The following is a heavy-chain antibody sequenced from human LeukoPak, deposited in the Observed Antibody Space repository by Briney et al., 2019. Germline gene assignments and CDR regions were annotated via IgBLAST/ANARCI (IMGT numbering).Heavy chain of an antibody. CDR3: VRTLWTAYYSSFDY. D-gene: IGHD3/OR15-3a*01. Sequence: GGSLRLSCAASAFTFSSYGMHWVRQAPGKGLEWVAVIWSDGSDKYYVDSVKGRFTISRDNSKNTLYLQMNSLRAEDTAVYYCVRTLWTAYYSSFDYWGQGTLVTVSS. CDR1: AFTFSSYG. V-gene: IGHV3-33*01. CDR2: IWSDGSDK. J-gene: IGHJ4*02.